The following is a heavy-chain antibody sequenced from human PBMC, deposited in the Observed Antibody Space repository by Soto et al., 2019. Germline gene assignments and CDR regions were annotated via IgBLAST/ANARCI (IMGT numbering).Heavy chain of an antibody. D-gene: IGHD2-2*01. Sequence: SETLSLTCTVSDGSISRSAFYWGWIRQPPGKGLEWIGSVHYTGSTYYNPSLKSRVTISVDSSKNHLSLKVSSVTAADTAVYYCARHLYSGEAGQLLGGQGTPVTVSS. CDR1: DGSISRSAFY. V-gene: IGHV4-39*01. CDR3: ARHLYSGEAGQLL. CDR2: VHYTGST. J-gene: IGHJ4*02.